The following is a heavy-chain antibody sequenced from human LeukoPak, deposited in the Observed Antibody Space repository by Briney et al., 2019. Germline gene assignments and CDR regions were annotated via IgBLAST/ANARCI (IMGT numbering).Heavy chain of an antibody. V-gene: IGHV1-2*02. Sequence: ASVKVSCKASGYTFTDYYSHWVRQAPGQGLEWMRGSNPDNGGTKDAQKFQGRVTMTRDTSIRTVYMELSRLTYDDTAVFYCTREARAGNWFDPWGQGTLVTVSS. CDR1: GYTFTDYY. CDR2: SNPDNGGT. J-gene: IGHJ5*02. CDR3: TREARAGNWFDP. D-gene: IGHD5-12*01.